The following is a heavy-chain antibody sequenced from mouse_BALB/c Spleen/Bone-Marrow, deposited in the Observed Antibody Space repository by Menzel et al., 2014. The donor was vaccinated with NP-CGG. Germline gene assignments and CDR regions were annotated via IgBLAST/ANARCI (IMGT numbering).Heavy chain of an antibody. CDR3: ARGDYAMDY. J-gene: IGHJ4*01. CDR2: INPYNDGA. Sequence: VQLQQSGPELVKPGASVKMSCKASGYTFTSYVMHWVKRKPGQGLEWIGYINPYNDGANYNEKFKGKATLTSDKSSSTDYMELSRLTSEDSAVYYCARGDYAMDYWGQGTSVTVSS. V-gene: IGHV1-14*01. CDR1: GYTFTSYV.